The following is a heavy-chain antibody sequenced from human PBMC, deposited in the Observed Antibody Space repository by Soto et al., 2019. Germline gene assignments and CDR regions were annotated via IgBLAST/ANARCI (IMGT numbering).Heavy chain of an antibody. CDR2: IYYSGST. D-gene: IGHD2-2*02. J-gene: IGHJ4*02. CDR3: ARLTIEDIVVVPAAIPDY. CDR1: GGSIRSSSYY. Sequence: PSETLSLTSTVSGGSIRSSSYYWGWIRQPPGKGLEWIGSIYYSGSTYYNPSLKSRVTISVDTSKNQFSLKLSSVTAADTAVYYCARLTIEDIVVVPAAIPDYWGQGTLVTVS. V-gene: IGHV4-39*01.